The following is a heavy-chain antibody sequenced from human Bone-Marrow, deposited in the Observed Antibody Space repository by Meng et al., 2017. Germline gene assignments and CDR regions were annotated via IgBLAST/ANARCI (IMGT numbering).Heavy chain of an antibody. CDR1: GFTFSDYY. J-gene: IGHJ4*02. CDR2: ISSSGSTI. D-gene: IGHD3-16*01. Sequence: GESLKISCAASGFTFSDYYMSWIRQAPGKGLEWVSYISSSGSTIYYADSVKGRFTISRDNAKNSLYLQMNSLRAEDTALYYCAKEDGGYDSYYFDYWGQGTLVTVSS. V-gene: IGHV3-11*01. CDR3: AKEDGGYDSYYFDY.